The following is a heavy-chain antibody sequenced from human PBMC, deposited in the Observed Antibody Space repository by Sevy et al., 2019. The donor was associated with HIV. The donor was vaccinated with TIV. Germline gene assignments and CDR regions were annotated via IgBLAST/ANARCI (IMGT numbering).Heavy chain of an antibody. J-gene: IGHJ3*02. D-gene: IGHD3-16*01. Sequence: ASVKVSCKASGGTFDSYTISWLRQAPGQGLEWMGGIIPMLHKENYARKSQGRLTITADESTNTAYMVLSSLRSDDAAVYYCARGRDVTFGGGDAFDIWGQGTLVTVSS. V-gene: IGHV1-69*13. CDR2: IIPMLHKE. CDR1: GGTFDSYT. CDR3: ARGRDVTFGGGDAFDI.